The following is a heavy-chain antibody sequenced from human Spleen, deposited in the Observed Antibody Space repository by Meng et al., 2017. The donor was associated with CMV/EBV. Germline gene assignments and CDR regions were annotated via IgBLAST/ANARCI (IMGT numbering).Heavy chain of an antibody. CDR1: GFTFSSYG. J-gene: IGHJ6*02. Sequence: GESLKISCAASGFTFSSYGMHWVRQAPGKGLGWVAFIRNDGSNENYADSVKGRFTISRDNAKNSVYLQMNSLRADDTAVYYCARAMDVWGQGTTVTVSS. CDR2: IRNDGSNE. V-gene: IGHV3-30*02. CDR3: ARAMDV.